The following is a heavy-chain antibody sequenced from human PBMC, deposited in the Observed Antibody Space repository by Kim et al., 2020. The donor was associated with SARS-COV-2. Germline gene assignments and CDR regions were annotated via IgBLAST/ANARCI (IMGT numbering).Heavy chain of an antibody. Sequence: SETLSLTCAVSGVSISNNYWWSWVRQPPGKGLEWIGEIYHSGNTNFNSSLKNRVTISADKSMNQFSLRLSSVTAADTAVYYCARTTVGSYSGMYYGGGFDPWGQGILVTVSS. D-gene: IGHD1-26*01. CDR1: GVSISNNYW. J-gene: IGHJ5*02. V-gene: IGHV4-4*02. CDR3: ARTTVGSYSGMYYGGGFDP. CDR2: IYHSGNT.